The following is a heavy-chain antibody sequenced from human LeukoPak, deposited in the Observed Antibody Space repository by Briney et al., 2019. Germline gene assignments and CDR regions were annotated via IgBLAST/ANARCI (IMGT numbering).Heavy chain of an antibody. D-gene: IGHD1-14*01. J-gene: IGHJ3*02. CDR2: ISSSSSYI. V-gene: IGHV3-21*01. CDR1: GFIFSNYW. CDR3: TSDSNWNHKGAFDI. Sequence: GSLSLSCEAFGFIFSNYWMSWVRQAPGKGLDCFSFISSSSSYIYYADSGKGRLTISRDNAKNSLYLKMKSLRAGDTAVIYCTSDSNWNHKGAFDIWGHGTMVTVSS.